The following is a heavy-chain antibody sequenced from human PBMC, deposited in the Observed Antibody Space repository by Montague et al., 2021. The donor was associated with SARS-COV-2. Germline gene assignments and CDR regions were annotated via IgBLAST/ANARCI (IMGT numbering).Heavy chain of an antibody. Sequence: SETLFLTCTVSGGSISSSNYYWVWIRQPPGKGLEWIGNMYYSGSTYYNPSLKSRVTISIDTSKNQFSLKLSSVTAADTAVYYCARDDIVLQGVTKGMDVWGQGTTVTVSS. D-gene: IGHD3-10*01. J-gene: IGHJ6*02. V-gene: IGHV4-39*07. CDR3: ARDDIVLQGVTKGMDV. CDR2: MYYSGST. CDR1: GGSISSSNYY.